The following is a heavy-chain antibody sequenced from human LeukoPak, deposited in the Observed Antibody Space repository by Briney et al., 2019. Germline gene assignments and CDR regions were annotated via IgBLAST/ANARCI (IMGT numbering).Heavy chain of an antibody. J-gene: IGHJ4*02. Sequence: GGSLRLSCVTSGLNVKNNYMFWVRQSPVKGLEWVSITYSGGNTFYADSVKGRFTISRDNSKNTLYLQMTSLKAEDTGVYYCAREFYYGTLPGPYWGPGTLVIVSS. D-gene: IGHD3-9*01. CDR1: GLNVKNNY. CDR2: TYSGGNT. CDR3: AREFYYGTLPGPY. V-gene: IGHV3-53*01.